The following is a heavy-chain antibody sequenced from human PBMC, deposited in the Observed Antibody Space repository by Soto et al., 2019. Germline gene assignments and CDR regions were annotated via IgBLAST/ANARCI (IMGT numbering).Heavy chain of an antibody. CDR2: IYHSGSA. J-gene: IGHJ5*02. D-gene: IGHD3-16*01. V-gene: IGHV4-30-2*01. Sequence: SETLSLTCAVSGGSITSGAYSWNWIRQPPGKGLEWIGHIYHSGSASYNPSLRSRVTMSVDRSKNKFSLKLLSVTAADTAVYYCVRGKVGALREVYWFDPWGQGTLVTVSS. CDR1: GGSITSGAYS. CDR3: VRGKVGALREVYWFDP.